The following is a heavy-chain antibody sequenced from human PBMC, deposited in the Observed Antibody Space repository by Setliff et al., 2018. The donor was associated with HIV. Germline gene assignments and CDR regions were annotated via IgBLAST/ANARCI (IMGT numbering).Heavy chain of an antibody. CDR1: GGSISSGSYY. Sequence: PSETLSLTCTVSGGSISSGSYYWSWIRQPAGKGLEWIGRIYTSGSTNYNPSLKSRVTISVDTSKNQFSLKLSSVTAADTAVYYCARDRSSSGWYDADAFDIWGQGTMVTVSS. V-gene: IGHV4-61*02. CDR2: IYTSGST. J-gene: IGHJ3*02. CDR3: ARDRSSSGWYDADAFDI. D-gene: IGHD6-19*01.